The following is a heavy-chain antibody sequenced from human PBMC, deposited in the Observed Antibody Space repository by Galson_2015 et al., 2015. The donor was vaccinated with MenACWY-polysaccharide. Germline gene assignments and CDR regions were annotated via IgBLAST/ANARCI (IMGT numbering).Heavy chain of an antibody. J-gene: IGHJ6*02. Sequence: ETLSLTCTVSGGSVRSSSYYWGWSGHPPGKGLEWIGSVYYSGRTYYNPSLKSRVPISVHTSKNHFSLKLSSVTAADTAVDYCARDLKEVDPLPGLYYYYGMDVWGQGTTVTVSS. V-gene: IGHV4-39*02. CDR1: GGSVRSSSYY. CDR3: ARDLKEVDPLPGLYYYYGMDV. D-gene: IGHD2-15*01. CDR2: VYYSGRT.